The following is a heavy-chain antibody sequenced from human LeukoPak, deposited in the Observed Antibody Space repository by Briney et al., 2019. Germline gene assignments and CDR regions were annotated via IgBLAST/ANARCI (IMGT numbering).Heavy chain of an antibody. CDR2: ISNPPNTM. Sequence: GRSLRLSCVASGFTFSSYEMNWVRQAPGKALEWVSYISNPPNTMYYADSVKGGLTISRDIAKNSLFLQMNSLRAEDTAVYYCAREYTGSDYFDYWGQGTLVTVSS. CDR1: GFTFSSYE. CDR3: AREYTGSDYFDY. D-gene: IGHD5-12*01. V-gene: IGHV3-48*03. J-gene: IGHJ4*02.